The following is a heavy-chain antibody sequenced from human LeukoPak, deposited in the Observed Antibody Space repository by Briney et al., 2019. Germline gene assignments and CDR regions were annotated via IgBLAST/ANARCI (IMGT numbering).Heavy chain of an antibody. CDR1: GYTFTSYD. D-gene: IGHD2-2*01. Sequence: GASVKVSCKASGYTFTSYDINWVRQATGQGLEWMGWMNPNSGNTGYAQKFQGRVTMTRNTPISTAYMELSSLRSEDTAVYYCARGSVVVPAASSFIDYWGQGTLVTVSS. V-gene: IGHV1-8*01. CDR2: MNPNSGNT. J-gene: IGHJ4*02. CDR3: ARGSVVVPAASSFIDY.